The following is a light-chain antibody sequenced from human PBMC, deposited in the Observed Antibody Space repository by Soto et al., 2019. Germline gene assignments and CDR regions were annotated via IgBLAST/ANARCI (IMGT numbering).Light chain of an antibody. CDR3: LQDYNYQWT. V-gene: IGKV1-6*01. CDR1: QGIRND. J-gene: IGKJ1*01. Sequence: AIQMTQSPSSLSASVGDRVTITCRASQGIRNDLGWYQQKPGKAPKLLIYAASSLQSGVPSSFSGSGSGTDFTLTISSLQPEDFATYYCLQDYNYQWTFGQGTKVEIK. CDR2: AAS.